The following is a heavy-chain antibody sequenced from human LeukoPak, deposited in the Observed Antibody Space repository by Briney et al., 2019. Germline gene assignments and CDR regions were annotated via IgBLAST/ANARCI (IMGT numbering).Heavy chain of an antibody. CDR2: ISGSGGST. V-gene: IGHV3-23*01. Sequence: PGGSLRLSCAASGFTFSSYAMSWVRQAPGKGLEWVSAISGSGGSTYYADSVKGRFTISRDNAKNSLYLQMNCLRAEDTAVYYCARESYSNYLGGDGYYYYMDVWGKGTTVTVSS. CDR1: GFTFSSYA. D-gene: IGHD4-11*01. J-gene: IGHJ6*03. CDR3: ARESYSNYLGGDGYYYYMDV.